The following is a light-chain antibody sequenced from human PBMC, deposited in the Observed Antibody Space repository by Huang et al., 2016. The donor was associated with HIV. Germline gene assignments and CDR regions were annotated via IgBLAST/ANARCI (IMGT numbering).Light chain of an antibody. CDR2: GAS. J-gene: IGKJ1*01. CDR1: QSVSSSS. V-gene: IGKV3-20*01. Sequence: EIVLTQSPGTLSLFPGERATLSCRASQSVSSSSLAWYRQKPGQAPRLLIYGASTRATGVPHRFSGSGSGTDFTLIISRLEPEDFAVYYCQQYGSSPWTFGQGTNVEIK. CDR3: QQYGSSPWT.